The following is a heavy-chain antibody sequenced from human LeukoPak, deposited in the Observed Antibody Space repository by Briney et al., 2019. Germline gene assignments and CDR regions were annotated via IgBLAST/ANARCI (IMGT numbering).Heavy chain of an antibody. CDR3: ARGTMAPYYYYYMDV. D-gene: IGHD3-10*01. V-gene: IGHV4-61*02. CDR2: IYTSGST. CDR1: GGSISSGSYY. Sequence: SETLSLTCTVSGGSISSGSYYWSRIRQPAGKGLEWIGRIYTSGSTNYNPSLKSRVTISVDTSKNQFSLKLSSVTAADTAVYYCARGTMAPYYYYYMDVWGKGTTVTVSS. J-gene: IGHJ6*03.